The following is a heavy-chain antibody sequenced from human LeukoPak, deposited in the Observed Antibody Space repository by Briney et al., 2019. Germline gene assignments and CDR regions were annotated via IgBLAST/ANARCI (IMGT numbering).Heavy chain of an antibody. D-gene: IGHD2-15*01. V-gene: IGHV3-23*01. Sequence: PGGSLRLSCAASGFTFSTYAMSWVRQAPGKGLEWVSLITGSADNTYYADSVKGRFTISRDNSKNTLYLQMNSLRAEDTAIYYCAKNGDRGAYCTGGTCYPYFYYYMDVWGKGTTVTI. J-gene: IGHJ6*03. CDR1: GFTFSTYA. CDR3: AKNGDRGAYCTGGTCYPYFYYYMDV. CDR2: ITGSADNT.